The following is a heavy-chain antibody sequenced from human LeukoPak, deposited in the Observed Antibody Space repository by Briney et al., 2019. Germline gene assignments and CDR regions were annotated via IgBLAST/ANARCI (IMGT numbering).Heavy chain of an antibody. CDR1: GGTFSSYA. J-gene: IGHJ4*02. CDR3: AITFDCSSTSCYNYFDY. CDR2: IIPIFGTA. D-gene: IGHD2-2*02. Sequence: ASVKVSCKASGGTFSSYAISWVRQAPGQGLEWMGGIIPIFGTANYAQKFQGRVTITTDESTSTAYMELSSLRSEDTAVYYCAITFDCSSTSCYNYFDYWGQGTLVTVSS. V-gene: IGHV1-69*05.